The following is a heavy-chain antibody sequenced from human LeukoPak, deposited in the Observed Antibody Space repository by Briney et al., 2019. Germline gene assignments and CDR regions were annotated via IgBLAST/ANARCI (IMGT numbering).Heavy chain of an antibody. CDR3: AKRATGSGYSPVWYYYYYMDV. CDR1: GFTFSSYG. D-gene: IGHD3-22*01. Sequence: GGSLRLSCAASGFTFSSYGMHWVRQAPGKGLEWVAVISYDGSNKYYADSVKGRFTISRDNSKNTLYLQMNSLRAEDTAVYYCAKRATGSGYSPVWYYYYYMDVWGKGTTVTVSS. CDR2: ISYDGSNK. V-gene: IGHV3-30*18. J-gene: IGHJ6*03.